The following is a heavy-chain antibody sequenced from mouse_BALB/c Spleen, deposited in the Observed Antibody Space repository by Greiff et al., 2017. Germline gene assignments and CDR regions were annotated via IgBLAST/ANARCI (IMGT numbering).Heavy chain of an antibody. CDR3: ARYGSSYDFDY. CDR2: INPSTGYT. CDR1: GYTFTSYW. J-gene: IGHJ2*01. V-gene: IGHV1-7*01. D-gene: IGHD1-1*01. Sequence: VQLKESGAELAKPGASVKMSCKASGYTFTSYWMHWVKQRPGQGLEWIGYINPSTGYTEYNQKFKDKATLTADKSSSTAYMQLSSLTSEDSAVYYCARYGSSYDFDYWGQGTTLTVSS.